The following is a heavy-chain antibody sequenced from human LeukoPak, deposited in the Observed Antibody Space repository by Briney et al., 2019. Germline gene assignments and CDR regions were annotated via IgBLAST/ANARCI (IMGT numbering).Heavy chain of an antibody. CDR2: ISVYNGNT. CDR3: AREQDAPSFVAVTAIPHFDY. Sequence: ASVKASCKASGYTFMNYGISWVRQAPGQGLEWMGWISVYNGNTNFAQRFQGRVTMTTDTSTSTAYMDLRSLRVDDTAVYYCAREQDAPSFVAVTAIPHFDYWGQGTLVTVSS. D-gene: IGHD2-21*02. V-gene: IGHV1-18*01. CDR1: GYTFMNYG. J-gene: IGHJ4*02.